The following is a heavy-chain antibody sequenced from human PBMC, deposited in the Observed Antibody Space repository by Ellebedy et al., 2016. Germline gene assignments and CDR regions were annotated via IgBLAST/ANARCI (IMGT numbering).Heavy chain of an antibody. CDR3: TTDPGESLGHFDY. Sequence: GGSLRLXXSASGFTFSDAWMNWVRQTPGKGLEWVGHIKSDTDGGTTNYAAPVKGRFTISRDDSKNTLYLQMNSLKIEDTAVYYCTTDPGESLGHFDYWGQGTQVTVSS. V-gene: IGHV3-15*01. J-gene: IGHJ4*02. CDR1: GFTFSDAW. D-gene: IGHD3-16*01. CDR2: IKSDTDGGTT.